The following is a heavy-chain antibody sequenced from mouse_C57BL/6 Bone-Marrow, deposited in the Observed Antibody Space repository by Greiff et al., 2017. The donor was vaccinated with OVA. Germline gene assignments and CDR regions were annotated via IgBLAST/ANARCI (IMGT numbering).Heavy chain of an antibody. CDR1: GFTFSDYG. CDR2: ISNLAYSI. V-gene: IGHV5-15*01. Sequence: EVHLVESGGGLVQPGGSLKLSCAASGFTFSDYGMAWVRQAPRKGPEWVAFISNLAYSIYYADTVTGRFTISRENAKNTLYLEMSSLRSEDTAMYYCARSRMGYYYAMDYWGQGTSVTVSS. CDR3: ARSRMGYYYAMDY. D-gene: IGHD2-3*01. J-gene: IGHJ4*01.